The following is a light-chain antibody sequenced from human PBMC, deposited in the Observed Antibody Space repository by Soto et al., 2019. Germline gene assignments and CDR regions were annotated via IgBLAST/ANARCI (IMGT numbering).Light chain of an antibody. CDR2: DVS. V-gene: IGKV1-5*01. CDR3: QQYESYQLN. CDR1: QSINNL. J-gene: IGKJ4*01. Sequence: DVQMTQSPSTLSASVGDRVTITCLASQSINNLLAWYQQKPGKAPKFLIYDVSTLESGVPSRFSGSGSGTEFTLTISSLQPEDFETYYCQQYESYQLNFGGGTKVDI.